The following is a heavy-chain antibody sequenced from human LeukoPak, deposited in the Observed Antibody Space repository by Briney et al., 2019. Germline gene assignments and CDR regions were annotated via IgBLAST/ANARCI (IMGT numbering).Heavy chain of an antibody. CDR2: IYYSGST. Sequence: SETLSLTCTVSGGSISSSSYYWGWIRQPPGKGLEWIGSIYYSGSTYYNPSLKSRVTISVDTSKNQFSLKLSSVTAADTAVYYCARVDGSEAFDIWGQGTMVTVSS. CDR1: GGSISSSSYY. D-gene: IGHD3-10*01. J-gene: IGHJ3*02. V-gene: IGHV4-39*07. CDR3: ARVDGSEAFDI.